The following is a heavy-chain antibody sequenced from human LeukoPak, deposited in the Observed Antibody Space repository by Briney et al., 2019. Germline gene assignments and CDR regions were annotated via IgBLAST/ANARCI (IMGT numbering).Heavy chain of an antibody. J-gene: IGHJ5*02. CDR3: ARHSSVLNSFDP. CDR2: IDPGDSQT. D-gene: IGHD3-22*01. CDR1: AXSFTNYW. V-gene: IGHV5-10-1*01. Sequence: GESLRISCKGSAXSFTNYWISWVRQMPGKGLEWMGRIDPGDSQTNYSLSFQGHVTISADKSISTAYLQWSSLKASDTAMYYCARHSSVLNSFDPWGQGTLVTVSS.